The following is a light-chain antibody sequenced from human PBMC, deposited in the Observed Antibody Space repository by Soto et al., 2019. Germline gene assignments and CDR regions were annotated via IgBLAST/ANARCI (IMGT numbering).Light chain of an antibody. CDR2: DAS. CDR3: QQYGDSPLT. Sequence: EIVLTQSPATLSLSPGERATLSCRASQSVSSYLAWYQQKPGQAPRLLIYDASNRATGIPARFSGSGSGADFALSIDGLEPEDFAIYYCQQYGDSPLTFGPGTRVD. J-gene: IGKJ3*01. CDR1: QSVSSY. V-gene: IGKV3-11*01.